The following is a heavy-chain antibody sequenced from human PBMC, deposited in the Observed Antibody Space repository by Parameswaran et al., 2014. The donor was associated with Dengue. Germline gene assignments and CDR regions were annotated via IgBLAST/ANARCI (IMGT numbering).Heavy chain of an antibody. D-gene: IGHD4-17*01. CDR3: ACIPPVMATVTTNWFDP. Sequence: WIRQPPGKVLEWIATVYYSGATFYNPSLKSRTTISVDTSRNQFSLKMNSVTAADSAVYYCACIPPVMATVTTNWFDPWGQGTLVTVSS. J-gene: IGHJ5*02. CDR2: VYYSGAT. V-gene: IGHV4-39*01.